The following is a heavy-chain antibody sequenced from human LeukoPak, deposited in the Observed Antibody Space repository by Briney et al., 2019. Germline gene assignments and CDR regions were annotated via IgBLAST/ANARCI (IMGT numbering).Heavy chain of an antibody. J-gene: IGHJ5*02. V-gene: IGHV3-74*01. CDR1: GFSFSRYW. Sequence: GRSLRLSCAASGFSFSRYWMYWVRQAPRKGLAWVARINSEGSITTCADSVKGRCTVSRDNAKNTLYLQMNSLRAEDTAVYYCVRALGDAWGQGTLVTVSS. CDR3: VRALGDA. D-gene: IGHD7-27*01. CDR2: INSEGSIT.